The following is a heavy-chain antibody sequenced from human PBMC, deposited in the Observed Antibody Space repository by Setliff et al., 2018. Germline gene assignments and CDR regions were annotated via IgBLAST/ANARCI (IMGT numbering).Heavy chain of an antibody. CDR2: IHKSGATI. CDR1: GFTFTSYS. J-gene: IGHJ4*02. V-gene: IGHV3-48*01. CDR3: VRDPHALDY. Sequence: PGESLKISCAASGFTFTSYSMNWVRQAPGMRLEWVSYIHKSGATIYYADSVKGRFTISRDSATNSLYLQMNSLRAEDTAVYYCVRDPHALDYWGQGTLVTVSS.